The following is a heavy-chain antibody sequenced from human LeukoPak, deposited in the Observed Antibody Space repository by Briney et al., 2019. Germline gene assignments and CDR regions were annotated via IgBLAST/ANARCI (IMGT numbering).Heavy chain of an antibody. J-gene: IGHJ3*02. CDR2: INPNSGGT. Sequence: ASVKVSCKASGYTFTGYYMHWVRQSPGQGLEWMGWINPNSGGTNYAQKFQGRVAMTRDTSISTAYMELSRLRSDDTAVYYCARGSNDILTGSITQRGAFDIWAKGQWSPSLQ. D-gene: IGHD3-9*01. V-gene: IGHV1-2*02. CDR1: GYTFTGYY. CDR3: ARGSNDILTGSITQRGAFDI.